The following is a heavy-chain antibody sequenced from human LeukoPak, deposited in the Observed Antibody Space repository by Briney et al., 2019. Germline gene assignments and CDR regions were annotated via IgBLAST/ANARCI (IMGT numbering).Heavy chain of an antibody. D-gene: IGHD6-13*01. J-gene: IGHJ6*03. CDR1: GYTFTGYY. CDR3: ARDYLAAAGYYYYYMDV. CDR2: INPNSGGT. V-gene: IGHV1-2*06. Sequence: ASVKVSCKASGYTFTGYYMHWVRQAPGQGLEWMGRINPNSGGTNYAQKFQGRVTMTRDTSISTAYMELSRLRSDDTAVYYCARDYLAAAGYYYYYMDVWGQGTTVTVSS.